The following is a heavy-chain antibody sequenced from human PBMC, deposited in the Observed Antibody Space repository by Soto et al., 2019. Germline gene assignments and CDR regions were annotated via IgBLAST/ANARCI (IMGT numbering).Heavy chain of an antibody. D-gene: IGHD7-27*01. Sequence: GGSLRLSCAASGFIVSYNYMTWVRQAPGKGLEWVSVMYRGGSTYYADSVKGRFTTSRDNSKNTLSLQINSLRVEDTAVYYCVRELGLAYWGQGALVTVSS. CDR3: VRELGLAY. J-gene: IGHJ4*02. CDR2: MYRGGST. CDR1: GFIVSYNY. V-gene: IGHV3-53*01.